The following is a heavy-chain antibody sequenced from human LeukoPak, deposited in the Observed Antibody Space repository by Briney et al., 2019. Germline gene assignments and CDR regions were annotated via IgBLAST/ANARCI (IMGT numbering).Heavy chain of an antibody. J-gene: IGHJ4*02. CDR3: ATSLPQGQRVAPIDY. D-gene: IGHD2-15*01. V-gene: IGHV4-4*02. CDR2: IHDSGRT. Sequence: NPSETLSLTCAVSGGSISRNTWWSWARQPPGKGLEWIAEIHDSGRTNYNPSLKSRVTISVDKSKNQFSLQLASMTTADTAVYYCATSLPQGQRVAPIDYWGQGTLVTVSS. CDR1: GGSISRNTW.